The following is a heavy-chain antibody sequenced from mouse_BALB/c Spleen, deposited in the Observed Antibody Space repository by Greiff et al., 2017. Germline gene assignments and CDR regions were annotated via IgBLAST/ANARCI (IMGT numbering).Heavy chain of an antibody. J-gene: IGHJ3*01. V-gene: IGHV1S34*01. CDR1: GYSFTGYY. CDR2: ISCYNGAT. CDR3: AREYGNYVKCAY. D-gene: IGHD2-10*02. Sequence: LVKTGASVKISCKASGYSFTGYYMHWVKQSPGKSLEWIGYISCYNGATSYNQKFKGKATFTVDTSSSTAYMQFNSLTSEDSAVIYGAREYGNYVKCAYWGQGTLVTVSA.